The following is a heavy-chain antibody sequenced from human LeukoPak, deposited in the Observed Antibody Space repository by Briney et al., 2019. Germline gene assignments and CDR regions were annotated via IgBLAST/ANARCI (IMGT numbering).Heavy chain of an antibody. CDR1: GFTFSGYG. D-gene: IGHD3-16*01. V-gene: IGHV3-30*02. CDR2: IRYDGSNK. Sequence: GGSLRLSCAASGFTFSGYGMHWVRQAPGKGLEWVAFIRYDGSNKYYADSVKGRFTISRDNSKNTLYLQMNSLRAEDTAVYYCAKDGPSPPSSMTTFGGVKNYMDVWGKGTTVTISS. J-gene: IGHJ6*03. CDR3: AKDGPSPPSSMTTFGGVKNYMDV.